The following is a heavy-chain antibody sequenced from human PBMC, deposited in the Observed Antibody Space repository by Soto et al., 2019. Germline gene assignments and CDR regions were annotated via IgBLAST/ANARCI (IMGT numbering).Heavy chain of an antibody. D-gene: IGHD3-3*01. Sequence: QVQLVESGGGVVQPGRSLRLSCAASGFTFSSYGMHWVRQAPGKGLERVAVISYDGSNKYYADSVKGRFTISRDKSKNTLYLQMNSLRAEDTAVYYCAKPYYDFWSGNGYYFDYWGQGTLVTVSS. V-gene: IGHV3-30*18. J-gene: IGHJ4*02. CDR3: AKPYYDFWSGNGYYFDY. CDR2: ISYDGSNK. CDR1: GFTFSSYG.